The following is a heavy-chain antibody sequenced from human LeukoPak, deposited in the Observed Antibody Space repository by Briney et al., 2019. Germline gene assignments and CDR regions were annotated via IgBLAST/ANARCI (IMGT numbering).Heavy chain of an antibody. CDR3: ARLDTAMVGY. D-gene: IGHD5-18*01. J-gene: IGHJ4*02. CDR2: IYYSGST. Sequence: PSETLSLTCTVSGGSISSSSYYWGWLRQPPGKGLEWIGSIYYSGSTYYNPSLKSRVTISVYTSKNQFYLKLSSVTAADTAVYYCARLDTAMVGYWGQGTLVTVSS. V-gene: IGHV4-39*01. CDR1: GGSISSSSYY.